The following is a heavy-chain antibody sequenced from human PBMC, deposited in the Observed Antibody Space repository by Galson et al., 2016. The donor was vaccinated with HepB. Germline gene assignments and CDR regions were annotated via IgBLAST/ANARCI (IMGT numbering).Heavy chain of an antibody. J-gene: IGHJ4*02. Sequence: SVKVSCKASGGTFGTYPISWVRQAPGQGLEWMGGIIPVFAITNYAQKLQGRVTITADESTSTAYMELSSLRSEDTAVYYCTRGGDSGTYVGVDSWGQGTLVTVSS. CDR2: IIPVFAIT. CDR3: TRGGDSGTYVGVDS. D-gene: IGHD1-26*01. CDR1: GGTFGTYP. V-gene: IGHV1-69*13.